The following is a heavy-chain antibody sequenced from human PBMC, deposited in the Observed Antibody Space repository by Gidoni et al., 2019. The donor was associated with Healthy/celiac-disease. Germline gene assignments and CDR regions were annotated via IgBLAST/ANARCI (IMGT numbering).Heavy chain of an antibody. J-gene: IGHJ4*02. D-gene: IGHD6-13*01. CDR2: IYYSGST. CDR1: GGSISSSSYY. V-gene: IGHV4-39*01. CDR3: ARQGSSWYSGY. Sequence: QLQLQESGQGLVKPSETLSLTCTVHGGSISSSSYYWGWIRQPPGKGLEWIGSIYYSGSTYHNPSLKSRVTISVDTSKNQFSLKLSSVTAADTAVYYCARQGSSWYSGYWGQGTLVTVSS.